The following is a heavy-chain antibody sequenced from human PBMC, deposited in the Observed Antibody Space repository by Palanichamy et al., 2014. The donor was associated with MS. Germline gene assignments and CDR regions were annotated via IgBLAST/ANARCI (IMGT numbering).Heavy chain of an antibody. D-gene: IGHD3-10*01. CDR1: GGSISSYY. V-gene: IGHV4-59*01. CDR3: ARVRAARSGVDP. CDR2: IHYSGST. Sequence: VQLQDRGPGLAKPSETLSLTCSVSGGSISSYYWSWIRQPPGKGLEWIGYIHYSGSTNYNPSLKSRVTMSVDTSKNQFSLKLSSVTAADTAFYYCARVRAARSGVDPWGQGTLVTVSS. J-gene: IGHJ5*02.